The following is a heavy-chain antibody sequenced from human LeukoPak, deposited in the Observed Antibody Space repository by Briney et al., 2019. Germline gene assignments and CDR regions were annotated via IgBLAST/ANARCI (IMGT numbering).Heavy chain of an antibody. V-gene: IGHV3-30*18. D-gene: IGHD5-12*01. CDR3: AKELVGSGYAD. CDR1: GFTISSYG. J-gene: IGHJ4*02. CDR2: ISYDGSNK. Sequence: GRSLRLSCAASGFTISSYGMHWVRQAPGTGLEWVAVISYDGSNKYYADSVKGRFTISRDNSKNTVYLQMNSLRAEDTAVYYCAKELVGSGYADWGQGTLVTVSS.